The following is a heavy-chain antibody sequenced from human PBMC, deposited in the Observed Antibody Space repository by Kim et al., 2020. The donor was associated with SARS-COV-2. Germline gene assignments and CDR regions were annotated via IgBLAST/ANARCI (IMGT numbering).Heavy chain of an antibody. D-gene: IGHD2-2*01. J-gene: IGHJ6*02. Sequence: ASVKVSCKVSGYTLTELSMHWVRQAPGKGLEWMGGFDPEDGETIYAQKFQGRVTMTEDTSTDTAYMELSSLRSEDTAVYYCATTLHCSSTSCYSYYYYYGMDVWGQGTTVTVSS. V-gene: IGHV1-24*01. CDR1: GYTLTELS. CDR3: ATTLHCSSTSCYSYYYYYGMDV. CDR2: FDPEDGET.